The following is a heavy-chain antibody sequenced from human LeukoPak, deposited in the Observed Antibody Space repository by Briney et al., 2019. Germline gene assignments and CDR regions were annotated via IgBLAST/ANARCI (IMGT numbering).Heavy chain of an antibody. CDR3: VRFSSGYAKPYFDY. Sequence: GESLKISCKGSGYSFTTYWIGWVRQMPGKGLEWMGVIYPGDSDTRYSPSFQGQVTISVDKSITTAYLQWSSLKASDTAMYYCVRFSSGYAKPYFDYWGQGTLVTVSS. CDR1: GYSFTTYW. J-gene: IGHJ4*02. CDR2: IYPGDSDT. V-gene: IGHV5-51*01. D-gene: IGHD5-12*01.